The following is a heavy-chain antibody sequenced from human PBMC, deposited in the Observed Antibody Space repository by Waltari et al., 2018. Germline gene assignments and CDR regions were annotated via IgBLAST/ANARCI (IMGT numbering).Heavy chain of an antibody. V-gene: IGHV3-66*02. D-gene: IGHD3-10*01. J-gene: IGHJ4*02. CDR3: ARRRVVRGVTREDYFDY. CDR1: GFTVSSNY. Sequence: EVQLVESGGGLVQPGGSLRLSCAASGFTVSSNYMSWVRQAPGKGLEWVSVIYSGGSTYYADSVKGRFTISRDNSKNTLYLQMNSLRAEDTAVYYCARRRVVRGVTREDYFDYWGQGTLVTVSS. CDR2: IYSGGST.